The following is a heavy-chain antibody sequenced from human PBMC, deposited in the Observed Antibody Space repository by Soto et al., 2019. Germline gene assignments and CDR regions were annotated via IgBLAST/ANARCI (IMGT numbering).Heavy chain of an antibody. CDR1: GGSISSRGYS. Sequence: SQTLSLTCAVSGGSISSRGYSWSRIRQPPGKGLERIGCIYHSGSTYYNPSLKSRVTISVDRSKSQFSLKLSSVTAADTAVYYCVRVNPDVGSGSHLRGHYYYEMDVWGRGTTVTVCS. CDR3: VRVNPDVGSGSHLRGHYYYEMDV. CDR2: IYHSGST. J-gene: IGHJ6*02. D-gene: IGHD3-10*01. V-gene: IGHV4-30-2*01.